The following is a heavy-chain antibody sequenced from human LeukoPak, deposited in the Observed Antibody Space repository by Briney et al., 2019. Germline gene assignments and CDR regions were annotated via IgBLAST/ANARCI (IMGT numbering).Heavy chain of an antibody. CDR3: ATGRPSSRIVVVTPYFDY. J-gene: IGHJ4*02. CDR2: INAGNGNT. CDR1: GYTFTSYA. V-gene: IGHV1-3*01. Sequence: GASVKVSCKASGYTFTSYAMHWVRQAPGQRLEWMGWINAGNGNTKYSQKFQGRVTMTEDTSTDTAYMELSSLRSEDTAVYYCATGRPSSRIVVVTPYFDYWGQGTLVTVSS. D-gene: IGHD3-22*01.